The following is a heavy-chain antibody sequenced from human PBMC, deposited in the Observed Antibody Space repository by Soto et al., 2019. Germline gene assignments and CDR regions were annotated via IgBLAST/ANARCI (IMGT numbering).Heavy chain of an antibody. CDR3: ARRGSVVVPAAYYYGMDV. J-gene: IGHJ6*02. Sequence: GESLKISCKGSGYSFTSYWISWVRQMPGKGLEWMGRIDPSDSYTNYSPSFQGHVTISADKSISTAYLQWSSLKASDTAMYYCARRGSVVVPAAYYYGMDVWGQGTTVTVSS. CDR1: GYSFTSYW. CDR2: IDPSDSYT. D-gene: IGHD2-2*01. V-gene: IGHV5-10-1*01.